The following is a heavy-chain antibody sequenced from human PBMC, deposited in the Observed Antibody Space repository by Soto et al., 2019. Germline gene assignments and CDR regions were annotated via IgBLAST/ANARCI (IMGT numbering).Heavy chain of an antibody. CDR1: GFTFSSYS. J-gene: IGHJ6*02. CDR3: ARVLVPAAMGRTYYYYGMDI. D-gene: IGHD2-2*01. Sequence: PGGSLRLSCAASGFTFSSYSMNWVRQAPGKWLEWVSSISSSSSYIYYADSVKGRFTISRDNAKNSLYLQMNSLRAEDTAVYYCARVLVPAAMGRTYYYYGMDIWDQETTVTVSS. V-gene: IGHV3-21*01. CDR2: ISSSSSYI.